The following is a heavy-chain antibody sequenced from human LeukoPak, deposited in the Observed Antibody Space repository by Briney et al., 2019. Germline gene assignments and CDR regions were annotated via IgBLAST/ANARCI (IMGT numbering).Heavy chain of an antibody. CDR3: ARPLPAVIGDWFDP. D-gene: IGHD2-2*02. CDR1: GFTFSDYY. V-gene: IGHV3-11*01. J-gene: IGHJ5*02. Sequence: GGSLRLSCAASGFTFSDYYMSWIRQAPGKGLEWVSYISSSGSTIYYADSVKGRFTISRDNAKNSLYLQMNSLRAEDTAVYYCARPLPAVIGDWFDPWGQGTLVTVSS. CDR2: ISSSGSTI.